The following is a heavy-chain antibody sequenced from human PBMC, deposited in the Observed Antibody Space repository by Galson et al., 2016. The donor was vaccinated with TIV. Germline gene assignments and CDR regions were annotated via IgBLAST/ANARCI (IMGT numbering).Heavy chain of an antibody. D-gene: IGHD5-12*01. Sequence: SVKVSCKASGYTFTSYYMHWVRQAPGQGLEWMGIINPSGGSTTYAQKFQGRVTMTRDMSTTTVHMELSSLRFEDTAVYYCARDGYRFGNYFDFWGQGTLVTVSS. CDR1: GYTFTSYY. V-gene: IGHV1-46*01. CDR3: ARDGYRFGNYFDF. J-gene: IGHJ4*02. CDR2: INPSGGST.